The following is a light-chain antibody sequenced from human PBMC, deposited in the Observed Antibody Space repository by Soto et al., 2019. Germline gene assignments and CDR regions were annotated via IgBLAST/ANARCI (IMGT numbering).Light chain of an antibody. Sequence: EIVLTQSPGTLSLSPGERATLSCRSSQIGSSNYLAWYQQKPGQAPRLRIYNASRRATGIPDRFSGSGSGTDFTLTISRLEPEDFAVYYCQQYGSPLTFGGGTKVEI. CDR2: NAS. J-gene: IGKJ4*01. V-gene: IGKV3-20*01. CDR1: QIGSSNY. CDR3: QQYGSPLT.